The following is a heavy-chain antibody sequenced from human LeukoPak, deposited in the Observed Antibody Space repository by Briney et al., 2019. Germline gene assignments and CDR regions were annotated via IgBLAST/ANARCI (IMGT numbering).Heavy chain of an antibody. V-gene: IGHV3-11*05. CDR3: ARDGGDYATSYYYYGLDV. CDR1: GFTFIDYA. J-gene: IGHJ6*02. D-gene: IGHD4-17*01. CDR2: ITTSSVYT. Sequence: GGSLRLPCAASGFTFIDYAMNWIRQAPGKGLEWVSYITTSSVYTNYADSVKGRFTISRDNAKNFLYLQMDSLRAEDTAVYYCARDGGDYATSYYYYGLDVWGQGTTVTVSS.